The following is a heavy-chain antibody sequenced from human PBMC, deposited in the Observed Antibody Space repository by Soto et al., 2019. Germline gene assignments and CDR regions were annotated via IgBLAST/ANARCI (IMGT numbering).Heavy chain of an antibody. CDR2: IRQDGNEK. CDR3: ARAWPGYGSVRDS. CDR1: GFTFSAYW. V-gene: IGHV3-7*01. Sequence: GGSLRLSCEASGFTFSAYWMSWVRQAPGKGLEWVANIRQDGNEKYYVDSVKGRFTISRDNAKNSLYLQMSSLRAEDTAVYYCARAWPGYGSVRDSWGQGALVTVSS. J-gene: IGHJ4*02. D-gene: IGHD3-10*01.